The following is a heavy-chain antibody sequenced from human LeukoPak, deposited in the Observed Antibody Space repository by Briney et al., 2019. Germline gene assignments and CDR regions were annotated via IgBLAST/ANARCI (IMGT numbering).Heavy chain of an antibody. J-gene: IGHJ4*02. CDR3: ARHSHYYDSSGSPN. Sequence: GSLRLSCAASGFTVSSNYMSWVRQAPGKGLEWIGSIYYSGSTYYNPSLKSRVTISVDTSKNQFSLKLSSVTAADTAVYYCARHSHYYDSSGSPNWGQGTLVTVSS. CDR2: IYYSGST. V-gene: IGHV4-39*01. D-gene: IGHD3-22*01. CDR1: GFTVSSNY.